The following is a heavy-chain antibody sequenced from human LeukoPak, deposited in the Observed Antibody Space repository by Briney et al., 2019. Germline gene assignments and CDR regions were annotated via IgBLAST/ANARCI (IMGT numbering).Heavy chain of an antibody. CDR3: AKDARGYHRPIDH. CDR1: GFTLTDFA. CDR2: IGGGGTNT. J-gene: IGHJ4*02. D-gene: IGHD3-22*01. V-gene: IGHV3-23*01. Sequence: GGSLRLSCAASGFTLTDFAMNWVRQAPGKGLEWVSGIGGGGTNTDYADSVKGRFTISRDNSKNTLTLQMSSLRADDTAVYFCAKDARGYHRPIDHWGQGILVTVYS.